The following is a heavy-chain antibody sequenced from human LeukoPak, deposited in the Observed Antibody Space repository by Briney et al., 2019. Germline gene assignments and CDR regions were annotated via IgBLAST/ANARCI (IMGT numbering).Heavy chain of an antibody. V-gene: IGHV1-69*13. CDR2: IIPIFGTA. J-gene: IGHJ5*01. CDR3: ARVLKGNYYSGLGTYRWFDS. Sequence: SVKVSCKASGGTFSSYAISWVRQAPGQGLEWMGGIIPIFGTANYAQKFQGRVTITADESTSTAYMELSSLRSEDTAVYYCARVLKGNYYSGLGTYRWFDSWGQGTLVTVSS. CDR1: GGTFSSYA. D-gene: IGHD3-10*01.